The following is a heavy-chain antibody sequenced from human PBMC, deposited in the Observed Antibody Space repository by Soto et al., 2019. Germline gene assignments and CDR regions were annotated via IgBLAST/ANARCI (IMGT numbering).Heavy chain of an antibody. CDR2: FDPEDGET. CDR3: ATSPAQSFGDYYYYYGMDV. D-gene: IGHD3-10*01. Sequence: EASVKVSCKVSGYTLTELSMHWVRQAPGKGLEWMGGFDPEDGETIYAQKFQGRVTMTEDTSTDTAYMGLSSLRSEDTAVYYCATSPAQSFGDYYYYYGMDVWGQGTTVTVSS. V-gene: IGHV1-24*01. CDR1: GYTLTELS. J-gene: IGHJ6*02.